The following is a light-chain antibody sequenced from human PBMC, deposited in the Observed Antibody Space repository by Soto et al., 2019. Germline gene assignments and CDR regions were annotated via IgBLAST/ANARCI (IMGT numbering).Light chain of an antibody. CDR1: SSDVGAYKY. CDR3: TSYVGSNIWV. Sequence: QSALTQPPSASGSPGQSVTISCTGTSSDVGAYKYVSWYQQYPGKAPKLMIYEVSKRPSGVPDRFSGSKSGNTASLTVSGLQAEDEAHYYCTSYVGSNIWVFGGGTQLTVL. J-gene: IGLJ3*02. CDR2: EVS. V-gene: IGLV2-8*01.